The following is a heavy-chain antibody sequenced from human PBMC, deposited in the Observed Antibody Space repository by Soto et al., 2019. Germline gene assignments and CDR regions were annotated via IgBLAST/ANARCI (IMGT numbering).Heavy chain of an antibody. Sequence: SETLSLTCAVYGGSFSGYYWSWIRQPPGKGLEWIGEINHSGSTNYNPSLKSRVTISVDTSKNQFSLKLSSVTAADTAVYYCARGQDIVVVPAAQRRVGSYYYMDVWGKGTTVTVSS. CDR3: ARGQDIVVVPAAQRRVGSYYYMDV. CDR2: INHSGST. D-gene: IGHD2-2*01. CDR1: GGSFSGYY. V-gene: IGHV4-34*01. J-gene: IGHJ6*03.